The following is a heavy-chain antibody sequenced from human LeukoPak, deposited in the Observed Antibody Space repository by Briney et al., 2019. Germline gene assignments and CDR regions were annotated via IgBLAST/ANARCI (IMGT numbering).Heavy chain of an antibody. V-gene: IGHV1-2*02. CDR1: GYTFTGYY. J-gene: IGHJ6*02. CDR3: ARDPIVVVPAATRNGMDV. Sequence: ASVKVSCKASGYTFTGYYMHWVRQAPGQGLEWMGWINPNSGGTNYAKKFQGRVTMTRDTSISTAYMELSRLRSDDTAVYYCARDPIVVVPAATRNGMDVWGQGTTVTVSS. D-gene: IGHD2-2*01. CDR2: INPNSGGT.